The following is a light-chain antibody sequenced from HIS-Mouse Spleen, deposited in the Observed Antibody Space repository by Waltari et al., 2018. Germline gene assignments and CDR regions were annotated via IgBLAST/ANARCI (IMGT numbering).Light chain of an antibody. J-gene: IGLJ3*02. V-gene: IGLV2-14*01. Sequence: QSALTQPASVSGSPGQSLTISCTGTSSAAGGYNYVSWYQQHPGKAPKLMIYEVSNRPSGVSNRFSGSKSGNTASLTISGLQAEDEADYYCSSYTSSSTLVFGGGTKLTVL. CDR3: SSYTSSSTLV. CDR1: SSAAGGYNY. CDR2: EVS.